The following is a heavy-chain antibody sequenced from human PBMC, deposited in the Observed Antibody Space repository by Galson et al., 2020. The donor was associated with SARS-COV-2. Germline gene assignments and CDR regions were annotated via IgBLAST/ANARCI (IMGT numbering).Heavy chain of an antibody. Sequence: GGSLRLSCAASGFTFDDYAMHWVRQAPGKGLEWVSGISWNSGSIGYADSVKGRFTISRDNAKNSLYLQMNSLRAEDTALYYCAKDLYGSWSYYFDYWGQGTLVTVAS. J-gene: IGHJ4*02. D-gene: IGHD6-13*01. CDR3: AKDLYGSWSYYFDY. V-gene: IGHV3-9*01. CDR1: GFTFDDYA. CDR2: ISWNSGSI.